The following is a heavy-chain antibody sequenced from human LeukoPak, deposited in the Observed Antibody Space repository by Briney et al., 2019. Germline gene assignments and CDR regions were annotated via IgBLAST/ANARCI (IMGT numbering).Heavy chain of an antibody. D-gene: IGHD4-17*01. J-gene: IGHJ4*02. Sequence: SETLSLTCAVSGYSISSGYYWGWIRQPPGKGLEWFGSIYHSGSTYYNPSLKSRVTISVDTSKNQFSLKLSSVTAADTAVYYCARRRYGDYDYFDYWGQGTLVTVSS. CDR2: IYHSGST. CDR1: GYSISSGYY. CDR3: ARRRYGDYDYFDY. V-gene: IGHV4-38-2*01.